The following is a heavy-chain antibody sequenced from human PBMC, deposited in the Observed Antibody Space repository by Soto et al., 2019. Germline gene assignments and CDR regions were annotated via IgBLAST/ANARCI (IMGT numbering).Heavy chain of an antibody. CDR1: GGSISSTNW. Sequence: SETLSLTCAVSGGSISSTNWWSWVRQPPGKGLEWIGEIFHSGSTNYNPSLKSRVTISVDKSKNRFSLKLNSVTAADTAVYYCARVSSGYHPWGQGTLVTVSS. J-gene: IGHJ5*02. V-gene: IGHV4-4*02. CDR3: ARVSSGYHP. D-gene: IGHD3-22*01. CDR2: IFHSGST.